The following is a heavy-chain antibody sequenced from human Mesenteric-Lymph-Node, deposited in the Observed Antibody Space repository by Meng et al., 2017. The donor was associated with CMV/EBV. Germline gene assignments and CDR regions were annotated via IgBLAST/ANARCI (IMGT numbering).Heavy chain of an antibody. D-gene: IGHD3-22*01. CDR2: INSDGSST. V-gene: IGHV3-74*01. CDR3: ARVESSGYYYETYYFDY. J-gene: IGHJ4*02. Sequence: GESLKISCAASGFTFSSYWMHWVRQAPGKGLVWVSRINSDGSSTSYADSVKGRFTISRDNAKNSLYLQMNSLRAEDTAVYYCARVESSGYYYETYYFDYWGQGTLVTVSS. CDR1: GFTFSSYW.